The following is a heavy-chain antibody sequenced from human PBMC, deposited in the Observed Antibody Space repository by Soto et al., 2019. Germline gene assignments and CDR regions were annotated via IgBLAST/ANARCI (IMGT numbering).Heavy chain of an antibody. J-gene: IGHJ6*02. V-gene: IGHV4-34*01. CDR2: INHSGST. D-gene: IGHD3-10*01. Sequence: PSETLFLTCAVYGGSFSGYYWSWIRQPPGKGLEWIGEINHSGSTNYNPSLKSRVTISVDTSKNQFSLKLSSVTAADTAVYYCARGGSFVYYYYYGMDVWGQGTTVTVSS. CDR1: GGSFSGYY. CDR3: ARGGSFVYYYYYGMDV.